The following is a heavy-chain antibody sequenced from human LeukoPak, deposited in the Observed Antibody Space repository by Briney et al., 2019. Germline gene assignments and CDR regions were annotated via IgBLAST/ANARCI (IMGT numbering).Heavy chain of an antibody. CDR2: IKQDGSEK. Sequence: GRSLRLSCAASGFTFSTYPMHWVRQAPGKGLEWVANIKQDGSEKYYVDSVKGRFTISRDNAKNSLYLQMNSLRAEDTAVYYCASGGEYTYYYDRSDYWGQGTLVTVSS. V-gene: IGHV3-7*01. J-gene: IGHJ4*02. CDR3: ASGGEYTYYYDRSDY. D-gene: IGHD3-22*01. CDR1: GFTFSTYP.